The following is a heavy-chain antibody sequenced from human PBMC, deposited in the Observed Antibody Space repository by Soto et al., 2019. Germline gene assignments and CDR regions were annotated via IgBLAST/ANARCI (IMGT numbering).Heavy chain of an antibody. CDR3: SKWDGYGDY. J-gene: IGHJ4*02. CDR2: ISAGGVKS. Sequence: EVQLLESGGDLVQPGGSLRLSCAASGFTFSRNSMTWVRQAPGKGLEWVSGISAGGVKSWHADSVKGRFTISRDNSKNTVYLQMNSLRVDDTAVYFCSKWDGYGDYWGQGTLVTVSS. V-gene: IGHV3-23*01. CDR1: GFTFSRNS. D-gene: IGHD5-12*01.